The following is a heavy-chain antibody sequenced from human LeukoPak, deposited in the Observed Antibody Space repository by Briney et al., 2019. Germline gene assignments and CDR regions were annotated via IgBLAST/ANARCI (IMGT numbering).Heavy chain of an antibody. Sequence: PSQTLSLTCTVSGGSISTGSYYWSWIRQPAGKGLEWIGRIYTSGSTNYNPSLKSRVTISVDTSKNQFSLKLSFVTAADTAVYYCARVTTGGYYNCWGQGTLVTVSS. J-gene: IGHJ4*02. CDR2: IYTSGST. D-gene: IGHD3-22*01. CDR1: GGSISTGSYY. V-gene: IGHV4-61*02. CDR3: ARVTTGGYYNC.